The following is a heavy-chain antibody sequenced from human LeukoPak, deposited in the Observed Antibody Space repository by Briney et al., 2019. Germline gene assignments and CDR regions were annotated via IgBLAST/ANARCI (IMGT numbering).Heavy chain of an antibody. J-gene: IGHJ3*02. CDR3: ARPKGTNDAFDI. CDR2: INPNSGGT. CDR1: GYTFTGYY. Sequence: ASVKVSCKASGYTFTGYYMHWVRQAPGRGLEWMGWINPNSGGTNYAQKFQGRVTMTRDTSISTAYMELSRLRSDDTAVYYCARPKGTNDAFDIWGQGTMVTVSS. V-gene: IGHV1-2*02.